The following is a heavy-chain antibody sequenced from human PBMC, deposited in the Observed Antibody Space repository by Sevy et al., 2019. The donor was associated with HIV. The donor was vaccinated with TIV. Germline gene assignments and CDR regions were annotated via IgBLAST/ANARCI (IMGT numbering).Heavy chain of an antibody. V-gene: IGHV3-30*18. D-gene: IGHD3-16*01. CDR1: GFTFCSYG. CDR2: ISYDGDNK. Sequence: GGSLRLSCAASGFTFCSYGMHWVRQTPGKGLEWVAVISYDGDNKYYVDSVKGRFTISRDNSKNTLYLQMNSLRTEDTAVYYCAKDWGNWEYYFDYWGQGPLVTVSS. CDR3: AKDWGNWEYYFDY. J-gene: IGHJ4*02.